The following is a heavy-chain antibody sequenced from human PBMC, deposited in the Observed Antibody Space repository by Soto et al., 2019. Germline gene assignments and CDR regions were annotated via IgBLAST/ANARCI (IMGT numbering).Heavy chain of an antibody. V-gene: IGHV4-38-2*02. D-gene: IGHD1-7*01. CDR1: GYSISSGYY. CDR3: ARDGNWNYGDFDY. J-gene: IGHJ4*02. CDR2: IYHSGST. Sequence: SETLSLTCAASGYSISSGYYWGWIRQPPGKGLEWIGSIYHSGSTYYNPSLKSRVTISVDTSKNQFSLKLSSVTAADTAVYYCARDGNWNYGDFDYWGQGTLVTVSS.